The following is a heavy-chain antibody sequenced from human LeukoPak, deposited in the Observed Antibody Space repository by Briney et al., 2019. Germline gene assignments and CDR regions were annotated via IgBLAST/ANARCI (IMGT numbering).Heavy chain of an antibody. D-gene: IGHD3-10*01. Sequence: ASVKVSCKASGYTFTGYYMHWVRQAPGQGLEWMGWINPNSGGTNYAQKFQGRVTMTRDTSISTAYMELSRLRSDDTAVYYCARTYGSGKQNWFDPWGQGALVTVSS. CDR2: INPNSGGT. CDR3: ARTYGSGKQNWFDP. J-gene: IGHJ5*02. V-gene: IGHV1-2*02. CDR1: GYTFTGYY.